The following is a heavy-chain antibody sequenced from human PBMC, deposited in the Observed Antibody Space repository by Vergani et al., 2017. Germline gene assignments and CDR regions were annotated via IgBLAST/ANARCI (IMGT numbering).Heavy chain of an antibody. J-gene: IGHJ1*01. CDR2: IIPIFGTA. Sequence: QVQLVQSGAEVKKPGSSVKVSCKASGGTFSSYAISWVRQAPGQGLEWMGGIIPIFGTANYAQKFQGRVTITADESTSAAYMELSSLRSEDTAGYYCARVPGGRYCSSTSCSKAGARYFQHGGEGTLVTVSS. D-gene: IGHD2-2*01. V-gene: IGHV1-69*01. CDR1: GGTFSSYA. CDR3: ARVPGGRYCSSTSCSKAGARYFQH.